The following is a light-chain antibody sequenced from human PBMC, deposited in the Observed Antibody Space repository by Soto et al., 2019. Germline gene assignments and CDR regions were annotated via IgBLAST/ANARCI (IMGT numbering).Light chain of an antibody. Sequence: QSVLTQPASVSGSPGQSITISCTGTSSDVGGYNYVSWYQQHPGKAPKLMIYDVSNRPSGVSNRFSGSKSGNTASLTISGLQAEDEADYYCSSYTRSSTISYVFGTGTKVTVL. J-gene: IGLJ1*01. CDR3: SSYTRSSTISYV. CDR2: DVS. V-gene: IGLV2-14*01. CDR1: SSDVGGYNY.